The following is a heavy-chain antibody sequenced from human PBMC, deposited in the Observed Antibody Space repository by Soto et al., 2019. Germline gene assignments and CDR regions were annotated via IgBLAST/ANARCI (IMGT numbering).Heavy chain of an antibody. D-gene: IGHD1-7*01. CDR1: GVTVSSNY. CDR3: ARLDNWNFPGY. CDR2: IHSDGRT. J-gene: IGHJ4*02. V-gene: IGHV3-66*01. Sequence: GGSLRLSCAASGVTVSSNYMNWVRQAPGKGLEWVSIIHSDGRTYYADSVKGRFTISRDNSKNTLYLQMNSLRAEDTAVYYCARLDNWNFPGYWGQGTLVTVSS.